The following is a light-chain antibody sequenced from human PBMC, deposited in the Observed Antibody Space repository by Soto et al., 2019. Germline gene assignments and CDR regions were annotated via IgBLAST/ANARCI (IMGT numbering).Light chain of an antibody. CDR2: DVS. J-gene: IGLJ1*01. CDR3: LSYTTSTTYA. Sequence: QSALTQPASVSGTPGQSITISCTGTSSDVGSYNYVSWYQQHPGKAPKVMIYDVSNRPSGVSNRFSGSKSGNTASLTISGLQAEDEADYYCLSYTTSTTYAFGTGTKVTVL. CDR1: SSDVGSYNY. V-gene: IGLV2-14*03.